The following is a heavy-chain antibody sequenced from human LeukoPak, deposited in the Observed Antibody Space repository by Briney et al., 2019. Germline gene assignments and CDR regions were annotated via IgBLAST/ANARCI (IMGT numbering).Heavy chain of an antibody. J-gene: IGHJ4*02. CDR3: ARAMNIKVGATSFDY. D-gene: IGHD1-26*01. Sequence: PGGSLRLSCAASGFTFSSYWMHWVRQAPGKGPVWVSRINSDGSSTSYADSVKGRFTISRDNAKNTLYLQMNSLRAEDTAVYYCARAMNIKVGATSFDYWGQGTLVTVSS. CDR1: GFTFSSYW. V-gene: IGHV3-74*01. CDR2: INSDGSST.